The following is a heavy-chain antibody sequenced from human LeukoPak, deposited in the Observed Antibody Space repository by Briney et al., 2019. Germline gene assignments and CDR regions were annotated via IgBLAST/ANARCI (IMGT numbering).Heavy chain of an antibody. Sequence: ASVKVSCKASGYTFTSYYMHWVRQAPGQGLEWMGIINPSGGSTSYAKKFQGRVTMTRDTSTSTIYMELNSLRSEDTAVYYCARAPSFRFDPWGQGTLVTVSS. CDR3: ARAPSFRFDP. CDR2: INPSGGST. J-gene: IGHJ5*02. CDR1: GYTFTSYY. D-gene: IGHD3-3*02. V-gene: IGHV1-46*01.